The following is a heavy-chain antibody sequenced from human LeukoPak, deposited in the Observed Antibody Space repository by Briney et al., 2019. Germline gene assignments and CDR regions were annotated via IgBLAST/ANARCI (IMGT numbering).Heavy chain of an antibody. CDR2: IYYSGST. J-gene: IGHJ4*02. V-gene: IGHV4-39*07. CDR1: GGSISSSSYY. D-gene: IGHD6-19*01. CDR3: ARGPVYSSGWYGAGHFDY. Sequence: PSETLSLTCTVSGGSISSSSYYWGWIRQPPGKGLEWIGSIYYSGSTYYNPSLKSRVTISVDTSKNQFSLKLSSVTAADTAVYYCARGPVYSSGWYGAGHFDYWGQGTLVTVSS.